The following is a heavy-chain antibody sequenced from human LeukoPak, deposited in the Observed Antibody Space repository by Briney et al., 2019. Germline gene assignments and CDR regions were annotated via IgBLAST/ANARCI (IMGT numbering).Heavy chain of an antibody. CDR1: GFTFSSYD. Sequence: GGSLRLSCAASGFTFSSYDMHWVRQATGKGLEWVSAIGTAGDTYYPGSVKGRFTISRENAKNTLYLQMNSLRAEDTAVYYCAKFRRPDCSSTSCYDYWGQGTLVTVSS. CDR2: IGTAGDT. D-gene: IGHD2-2*01. CDR3: AKFRRPDCSSTSCYDY. J-gene: IGHJ4*02. V-gene: IGHV3-13*01.